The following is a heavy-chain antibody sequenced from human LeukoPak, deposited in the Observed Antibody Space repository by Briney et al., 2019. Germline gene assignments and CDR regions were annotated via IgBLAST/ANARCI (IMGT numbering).Heavy chain of an antibody. V-gene: IGHV4-30-4*07. Sequence: SETLSLTCAVSGGSISSGDYSWSWIRQPPGEGLEWIGFIYNSGNTYYNPSLKSRVTLSVDTSKNQFSLNLSSVTAADTAVYYCARTAYDSSDFYRFDYWGQGTLVTVSS. D-gene: IGHD3-22*01. CDR1: GGSISSGDYS. CDR2: IYNSGNT. CDR3: ARTAYDSSDFYRFDY. J-gene: IGHJ4*02.